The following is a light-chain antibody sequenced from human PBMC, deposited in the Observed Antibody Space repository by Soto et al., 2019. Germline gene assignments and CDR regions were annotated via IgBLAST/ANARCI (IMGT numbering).Light chain of an antibody. J-gene: IGKJ3*01. V-gene: IGKV3-20*01. CDR1: KRVSNRE. CDR2: GTS. CDR3: QQSGSSPPFI. Sequence: EIVLTQSPGTLSLSPGERATLSCRASKRVSNREIAWYQQIPGQAPRLLIFGTSNRATGIPDRFSGSGSGTDFTLSISRLEPEDFAVYYCQQSGSSPPFIFGPGTKVDIK.